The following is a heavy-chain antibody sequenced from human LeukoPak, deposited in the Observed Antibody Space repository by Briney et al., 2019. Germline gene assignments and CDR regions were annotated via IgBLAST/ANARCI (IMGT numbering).Heavy chain of an antibody. V-gene: IGHV3-21*01. D-gene: IGHD6-13*01. CDR1: GFTFSSYS. CDR3: ARAGTIAAAGSYFGY. CDR2: ISSSSSYI. J-gene: IGHJ4*02. Sequence: PGGSLRLSCAASGFTFSSYSMNWVRQAPGKGLEWVSSISSSSSYIYYADSVKGRFTISRDNAKNSLYLQMNSLRAEDTAVYYCARAGTIAAAGSYFGYWGQGTLVTVSS.